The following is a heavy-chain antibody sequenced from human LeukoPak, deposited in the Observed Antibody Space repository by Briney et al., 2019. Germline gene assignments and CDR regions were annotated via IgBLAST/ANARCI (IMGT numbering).Heavy chain of an antibody. J-gene: IGHJ5*02. CDR1: GFIFSSYA. D-gene: IGHD5-18*01. V-gene: IGHV3-23*01. CDR3: AKELLGYSYGYGVYNWFDP. CDR2: ISGSGGST. Sequence: GGSLRLSCAASGFIFSSYAMSWVRQAPGKGLEWVSAISGSGGSTYYADSVKGRFTISRDNSKNTLYLQMNSLRAEDTAVYYCAKELLGYSYGYGVYNWFDPWGQGTLVTVSS.